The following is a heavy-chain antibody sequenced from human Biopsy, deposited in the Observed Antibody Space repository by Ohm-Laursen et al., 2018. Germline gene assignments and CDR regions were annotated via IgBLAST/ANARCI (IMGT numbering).Heavy chain of an antibody. CDR1: GFTFSSYS. J-gene: IGHJ4*02. D-gene: IGHD4-23*01. V-gene: IGHV3-21*03. Sequence: SLRLSCTAPGFTFSSYSMNWVRQAPGKGLEWVSSISTSSTYIYYADSVKGRFSISRDDALNSLYLQMNGLKTEDSGLYYCTTEHGDKNWPLDYWGQGTLVTVSP. CDR3: TTEHGDKNWPLDY. CDR2: ISTSSTYI.